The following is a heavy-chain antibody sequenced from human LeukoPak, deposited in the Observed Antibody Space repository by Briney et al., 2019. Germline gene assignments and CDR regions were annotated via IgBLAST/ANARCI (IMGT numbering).Heavy chain of an antibody. CDR1: GFTFSSYS. V-gene: IGHV3-21*01. CDR3: ARKYSSSWYAEYFQR. CDR2: ISSSSSYT. D-gene: IGHD6-13*01. Sequence: PGRCLRLSCAASGFTFSSYSMNRVRQAPRKGQEWVLSISSSSSYTYYEDSVKGRFTISRDTAKNSLYLQMSCLRAEDTAVYYCARKYSSSWYAEYFQRWGQGTLVTVSS. J-gene: IGHJ1*01.